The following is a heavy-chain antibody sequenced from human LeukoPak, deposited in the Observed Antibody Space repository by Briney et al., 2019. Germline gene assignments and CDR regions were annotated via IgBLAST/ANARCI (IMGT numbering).Heavy chain of an antibody. Sequence: SQTLSLTCAISGDSVSNTGDSWNWIRQSPSRGLEWLGRTYYRPKRYFDSAVSVQSRTTISPDTSKSQISLQSSSVTPEDSAVYYCARGALVDYVSVCVSWGQGTLVTVSS. CDR2: TYYRPKRYF. J-gene: IGHJ5*02. CDR3: ARGALVDYVSVCVS. V-gene: IGHV6-1*01. CDR1: GDSVSNTGDS. D-gene: IGHD4-17*01.